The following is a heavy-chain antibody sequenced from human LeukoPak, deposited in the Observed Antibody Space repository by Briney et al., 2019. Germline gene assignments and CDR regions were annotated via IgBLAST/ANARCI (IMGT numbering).Heavy chain of an antibody. CDR3: ARVSDFGVVIGGYDY. CDR1: GGSISSSNW. CDR2: IYHSGST. Sequence: PSETLSLTCAVSGGSISSSNWWSWVRQPPGKGLEWIGEIYHSGSTNYNPSLKSRVTISVDRSKNQFSLKLSSVTAADTAVYYCARVSDFGVVIGGYDYWGQGTLVTVSS. D-gene: IGHD3-3*01. V-gene: IGHV4-4*02. J-gene: IGHJ4*02.